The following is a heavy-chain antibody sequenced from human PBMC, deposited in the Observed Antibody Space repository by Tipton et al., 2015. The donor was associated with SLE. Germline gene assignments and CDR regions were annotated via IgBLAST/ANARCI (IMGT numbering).Heavy chain of an antibody. V-gene: IGHV5-51*01. J-gene: IGHJ4*02. CDR1: GDTFNTYA. CDR2: IYPGDSDT. D-gene: IGHD1-26*01. CDR3: ARHLLGGSYYGGCDY. Sequence: VQLVQSGAEVKKPGSSVKVSCKASGDTFNTYAFSWVRQMPGKGLEWMGIIYPGDSDTRYSPSFQGQATISADKSISTAYLQWCSLKATDTARYYCARHLLGGSYYGGCDYWGQGTLVTVSS.